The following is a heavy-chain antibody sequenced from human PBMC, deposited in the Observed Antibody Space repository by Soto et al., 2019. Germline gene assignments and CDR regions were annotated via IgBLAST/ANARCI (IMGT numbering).Heavy chain of an antibody. V-gene: IGHV3-23*01. CDR1: GFTFSSYA. CDR2: ISGSGGST. Sequence: EVQLLESGGGLVQPGGSLRLSCAASGFTFSSYAMSWVRQAPGKGLEWVSAISGSGGSTYYADSVKGRFTISRENSKNTLYLQMNSLSAEDTAVYYCAEQWIQLWPFDYWGQGTLVTVSS. D-gene: IGHD5-18*01. CDR3: AEQWIQLWPFDY. J-gene: IGHJ4*02.